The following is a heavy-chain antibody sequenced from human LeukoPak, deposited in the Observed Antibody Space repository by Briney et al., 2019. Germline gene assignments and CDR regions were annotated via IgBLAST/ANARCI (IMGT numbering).Heavy chain of an antibody. Sequence: PGGSLRLSCAASEFTFSDNYMSWIRPAPGKGLEWVSYISSSGIHTEYAYSVKGRFTISRDNAKNSLYLQMISLRAEDTAVYYCARGALMAPGLFDYWGQGTLVTVSS. CDR3: ARGALMAPGLFDY. CDR2: ISSSGIHT. J-gene: IGHJ4*02. CDR1: EFTFSDNY. V-gene: IGHV3-11*05. D-gene: IGHD1-14*01.